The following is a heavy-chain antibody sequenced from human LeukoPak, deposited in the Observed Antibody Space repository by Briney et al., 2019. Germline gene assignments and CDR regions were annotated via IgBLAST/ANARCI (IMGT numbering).Heavy chain of an antibody. Sequence: ASVKVSCKASGYTFTGYYMHWVRQAPGQGLEWMGWINPNSGGTNYAQKFQGWVTMTRDTSISTAYMELSRLRSDDTAVYYCAREVTAAEVAVAGTIDPSPDYYYGMDVWGQGTTVTVSS. CDR2: INPNSGGT. V-gene: IGHV1-2*04. D-gene: IGHD6-19*01. CDR1: GYTFTGYY. CDR3: AREVTAAEVAVAGTIDPSPDYYYGMDV. J-gene: IGHJ6*02.